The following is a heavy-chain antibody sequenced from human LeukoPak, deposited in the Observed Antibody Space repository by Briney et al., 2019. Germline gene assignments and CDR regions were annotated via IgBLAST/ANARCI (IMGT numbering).Heavy chain of an antibody. Sequence: ASVKVSCKASGFTFTNYYMHWVRQAPGQGLEWMGWVNPHSGGTKFAQKFQGRVTMTRDTSINTAYMEVSSLRSDDTAVYYCARDIGDYYGSGSYWLLWGQGTLVTVAS. V-gene: IGHV1-2*02. CDR1: GFTFTNYY. CDR3: ARDIGDYYGSGSYWLL. D-gene: IGHD3-10*01. CDR2: VNPHSGGT. J-gene: IGHJ4*02.